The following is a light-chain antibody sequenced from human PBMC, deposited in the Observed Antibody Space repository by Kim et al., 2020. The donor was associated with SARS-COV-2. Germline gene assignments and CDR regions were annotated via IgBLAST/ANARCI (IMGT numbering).Light chain of an antibody. CDR3: HQYGSSPYT. Sequence: VLTQSPGTLSLSPGERATLSCRASQGFGVTYLAWYQQKPGQAPSLLIYDTSMRATGIPDRFSGSGSGTDFTLTISRLEPEDFAVYYCHQYGSSPYTFGQGTKLEI. V-gene: IGKV3-20*01. CDR1: QGFGVTY. CDR2: DTS. J-gene: IGKJ2*01.